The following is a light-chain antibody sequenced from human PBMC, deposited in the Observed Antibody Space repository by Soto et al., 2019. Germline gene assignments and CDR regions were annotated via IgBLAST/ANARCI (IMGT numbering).Light chain of an antibody. CDR2: GAS. Sequence: EIVLTQSPGTLSLSPGERATLSCRASQSVSSSYLAWYQQKPGQAPRLLIYGASSRATGIPDKFSGSGSGTDFTLTSSRLEPEDFAVYYCQQSATFGPETKGDIK. J-gene: IGKJ3*01. V-gene: IGKV3-20*01. CDR1: QSVSSSY. CDR3: QQSAT.